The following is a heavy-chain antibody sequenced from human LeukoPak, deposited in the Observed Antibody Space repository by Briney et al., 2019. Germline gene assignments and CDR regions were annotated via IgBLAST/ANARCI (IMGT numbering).Heavy chain of an antibody. V-gene: IGHV3-74*01. CDR1: GFTFSSYW. J-gene: IGHJ4*02. Sequence: GGSLRLSCAASGFTFSSYWMHWVRQAPGKGLVWVSRINSDGSSTSYADSVKGRFTISRDNAQNTLYLQMNSLRAEDTAVYYCARAHIAARSRPAGYWGQGTLVTVSS. CDR3: ARAHIAARSRPAGY. CDR2: INSDGSST. D-gene: IGHD6-13*01.